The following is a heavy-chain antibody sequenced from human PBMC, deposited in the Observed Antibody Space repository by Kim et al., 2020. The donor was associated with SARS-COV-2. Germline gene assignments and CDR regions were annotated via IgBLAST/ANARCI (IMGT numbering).Heavy chain of an antibody. CDR1: GYTFTSYD. CDR2: MNPNSGNK. V-gene: IGHV1-8*01. CDR3: ARWHQKSIVVVIAPRPYYYFMDV. Sequence: ASVKVSCKASGYTFTSYDINWVRQATGQGLEWMGWMNPNSGNKGHAQKVQGRVTMNRNTSISTAYMEPSSLRSEDTAVYYCARWHQKSIVVVIAPRPYYYFMDVWGKGTTLPVSS. J-gene: IGHJ6*03. D-gene: IGHD2-21*01.